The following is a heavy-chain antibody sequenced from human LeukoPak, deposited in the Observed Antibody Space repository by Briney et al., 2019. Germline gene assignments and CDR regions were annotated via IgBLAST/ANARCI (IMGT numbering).Heavy chain of an antibody. V-gene: IGHV2-5*02. D-gene: IGHD3-9*01. CDR3: AHSKHVGVYDILTRYYYGMDV. Sequence: SGPTLVKPTQTLTLTRTFSGFSLSTSGVGVGWIRQPPGKALEWLALTYWDDDKRYSPSLKSRLTITKDTSKNQVVLTMTNMDPVDTATYYCAHSKHVGVYDILTRYYYGMDVWGQGTTVTVSS. J-gene: IGHJ6*02. CDR2: TYWDDDK. CDR1: GFSLSTSGVG.